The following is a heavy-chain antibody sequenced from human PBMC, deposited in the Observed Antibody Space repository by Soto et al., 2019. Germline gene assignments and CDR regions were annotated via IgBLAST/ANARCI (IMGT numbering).Heavy chain of an antibody. CDR3: ARVRSSGWYFDY. CDR2: INAGNGNT. Sequence: ASVKVSCKASGYTFTSYAIHWVRQAPGQRLEWMGWINAGNGNTKYSQNFQGRVTITRDTSATTAYMELSSLRSEDTAVYYCARVRSSGWYFDYWGQGTLVTGSS. CDR1: GYTFTSYA. D-gene: IGHD6-19*01. V-gene: IGHV1-3*01. J-gene: IGHJ4*02.